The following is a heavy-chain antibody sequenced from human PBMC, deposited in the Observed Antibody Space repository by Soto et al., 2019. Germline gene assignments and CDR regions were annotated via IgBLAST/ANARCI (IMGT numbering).Heavy chain of an antibody. CDR2: IIPIFGTA. CDR3: ARRARSGYYYPWFDP. Sequence: SVKVSCKASGGTFSSYAISWVRQAPGQGLEWMGGIIPIFGTANYAQKFQGRVTITADESTSTAYMELSSLRSEDTAVYYCARRARSGYYYPWFDPWGQGALVTVSS. CDR1: GGTFSSYA. V-gene: IGHV1-69*13. D-gene: IGHD3-22*01. J-gene: IGHJ5*02.